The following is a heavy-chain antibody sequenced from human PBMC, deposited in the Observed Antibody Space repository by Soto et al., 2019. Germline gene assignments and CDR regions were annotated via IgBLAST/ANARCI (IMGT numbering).Heavy chain of an antibody. CDR2: IYPGDSDT. Sequence: GASLKTSCKGSGYSFTTYWIGWVRQTPGKGLEWMGIIYPGDSDTRYSPSFQGQVTFSADKSINTAYLQWSSLKASDTAMYCCARQPGSVYFDYWGQGTLVTVSS. V-gene: IGHV5-51*01. CDR1: GYSFTTYW. CDR3: ARQPGSVYFDY. D-gene: IGHD3-10*01. J-gene: IGHJ4*02.